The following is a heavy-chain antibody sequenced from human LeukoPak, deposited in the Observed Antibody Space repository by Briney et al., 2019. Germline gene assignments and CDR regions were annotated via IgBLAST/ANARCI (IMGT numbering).Heavy chain of an antibody. CDR2: INPSGGST. J-gene: IGHJ5*02. Sequence: ASVKVSCKASRYTFTSYYMHWVRQAPGQGLEWMGIINPSGGSTSYAQKFQGRVTMTRDTSTSTVYMELSSLRSEDTAVYYCARVPYGDYVSNWFDPWGQGTLVTVSS. CDR3: ARVPYGDYVSNWFDP. D-gene: IGHD4-17*01. V-gene: IGHV1-46*01. CDR1: RYTFTSYY.